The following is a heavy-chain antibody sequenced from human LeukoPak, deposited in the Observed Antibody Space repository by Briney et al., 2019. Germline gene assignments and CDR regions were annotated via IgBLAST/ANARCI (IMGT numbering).Heavy chain of an antibody. CDR2: ISGSGGST. Sequence: AGGSLRLSCAASGFTFSSYAMNWVRQAPRKGLEWVSAISGSGGSTYYADPVKGRFTISRDNSRNTLYLQMNSLRAEDTALYYCAKASGTTLTYGDYWGQGTLVTVSS. D-gene: IGHD1-7*01. V-gene: IGHV3-23*01. CDR1: GFTFSSYA. J-gene: IGHJ4*02. CDR3: AKASGTTLTYGDY.